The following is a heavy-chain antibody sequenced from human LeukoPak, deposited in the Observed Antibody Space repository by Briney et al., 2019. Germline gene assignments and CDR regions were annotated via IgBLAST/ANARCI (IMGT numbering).Heavy chain of an antibody. CDR1: GYTSTSYD. D-gene: IGHD3/OR15-3a*01. Sequence: GASVKVSCKASGYTSTSYDINWVRQATGQGLEWMGWMNPNSGNTGYAQKFQGRVTMTRNTSISTAYMELSSLRSEDTAVYYCARRSDWDDAFDIWGQGTMVTVSS. CDR3: ARRSDWDDAFDI. J-gene: IGHJ3*02. V-gene: IGHV1-8*01. CDR2: MNPNSGNT.